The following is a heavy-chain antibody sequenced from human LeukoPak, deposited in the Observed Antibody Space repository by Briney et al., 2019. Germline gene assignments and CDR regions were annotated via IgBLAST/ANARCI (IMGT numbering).Heavy chain of an antibody. J-gene: IGHJ4*02. Sequence: GGSLRLSCAASGFTFNIYWMSWVRQAPGKGLEWVANIKQDGSERYYVDSVKGRFTISRDNAKNSLYLPMNSLRAEDTAVYYCATDRRGSNDYWGRGTLVTVSS. D-gene: IGHD3-10*01. CDR1: GFTFNIYW. V-gene: IGHV3-7*01. CDR3: ATDRRGSNDY. CDR2: IKQDGSER.